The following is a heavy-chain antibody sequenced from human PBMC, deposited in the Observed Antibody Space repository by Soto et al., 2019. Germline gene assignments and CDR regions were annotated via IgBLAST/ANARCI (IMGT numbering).Heavy chain of an antibody. V-gene: IGHV4-59*08. CDR1: GGSISSYY. CDR3: ARFAYDSSGYYYKYYYGMDV. Sequence: SETLSLTCTVSGGSISSYYWSWIRQPPGKGLEWIGYIYYSGSTNYNPPLKSRVTISVDTSKNQFSLKLSSVTAADTAVYYCARFAYDSSGYYYKYYYGMDVWGQGTTVTFSS. J-gene: IGHJ6*02. CDR2: IYYSGST. D-gene: IGHD3-22*01.